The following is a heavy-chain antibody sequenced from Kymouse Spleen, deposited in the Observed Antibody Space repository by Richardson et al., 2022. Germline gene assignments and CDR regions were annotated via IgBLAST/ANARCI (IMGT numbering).Heavy chain of an antibody. CDR3: ASPYSNYYYYYGMDV. CDR1: GGSISSSSYY. D-gene: IGHD4-11,IGHD4-11*01. J-gene: IGHJ6*02. Sequence: QLQLQESGPGLVKPSETLSLTCTVSGGSISSSSYYWGWIRQPPGKGLEWIGSIYYSGSTYYNPSLKSRVTISVDTSKNQFSLKLSSVTAADTAVYYCASPYSNYYYYYGMDVWGQGTTVTVSS. V-gene: IGHV4-39*01. CDR2: IYYSGST.